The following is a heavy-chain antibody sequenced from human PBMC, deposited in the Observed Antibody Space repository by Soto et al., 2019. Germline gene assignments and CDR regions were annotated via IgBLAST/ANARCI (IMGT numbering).Heavy chain of an antibody. CDR1: GFTLTNA. D-gene: IGHD2-15*01. J-gene: IGHJ4*02. V-gene: IGHV3-23*01. CDR3: AKRRGAGGHFDY. Sequence: GGSLRLSCAASGFTLTNAMRWHRQGPGKGLEWVAVVSIGGSTHYADSVRGRFTISRDNSKNTLSLQMNSLTAEDTAVYFCAKRRGAGGHFDYWGQGALVTVSS. CDR2: VSIGGST.